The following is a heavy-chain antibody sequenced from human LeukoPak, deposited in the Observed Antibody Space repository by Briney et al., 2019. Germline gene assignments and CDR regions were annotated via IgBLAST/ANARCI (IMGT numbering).Heavy chain of an antibody. CDR1: GGSIRSYY. J-gene: IGHJ4*02. V-gene: IGHV4-59*08. Sequence: PSETLSLTCTVSGGSIRSYYWSWIRQPPGKGLEWIGYIYYSGSTNYNPSLKSRVTISVDTSKNQFSLKLSSVTAADTAVYYCARQGYSYSFDYWGQGTLVTVSS. CDR3: ARQGYSYSFDY. D-gene: IGHD5-18*01. CDR2: IYYSGST.